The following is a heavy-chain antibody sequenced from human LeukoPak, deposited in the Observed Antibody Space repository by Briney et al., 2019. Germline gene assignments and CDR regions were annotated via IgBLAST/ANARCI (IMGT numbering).Heavy chain of an antibody. V-gene: IGHV3-20*04. Sequence: GGSLRLSCAASGFTFSSYDMSWVRQAPGKGLEWVSGINWNGGSTGYADSVKGRFTISRDNAKNSLYLQMNSLRAEDTALYYCARDRGLYDYVWGSYGYWGQGTLVTVSS. CDR2: INWNGGST. J-gene: IGHJ4*02. D-gene: IGHD3-16*01. CDR1: GFTFSSYD. CDR3: ARDRGLYDYVWGSYGY.